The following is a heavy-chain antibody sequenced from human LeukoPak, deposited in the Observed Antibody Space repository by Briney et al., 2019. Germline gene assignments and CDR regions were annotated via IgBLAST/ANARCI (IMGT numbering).Heavy chain of an antibody. CDR2: ISGSGGST. CDR1: GFTFSSYA. CDR3: AKGGRWDVTPFDY. J-gene: IGHJ4*02. D-gene: IGHD3-16*01. V-gene: IGHV3-23*01. Sequence: GGSLRLSCAASGFTFSSYAMSWVRQAPGKGLEWVSAISGSGGSTYYADSVKGRFTISRDNSKNTLYLQVNSLRAEDTAVYYCAKGGRWDVTPFDYWGQGTLVTVSS.